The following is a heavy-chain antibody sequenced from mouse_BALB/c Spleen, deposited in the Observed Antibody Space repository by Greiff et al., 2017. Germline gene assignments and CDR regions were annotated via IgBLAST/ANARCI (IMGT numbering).Heavy chain of an antibody. CDR2: IYPGDGDT. D-gene: IGHD1-1*01. CDR3: ARDYGSAGGY. J-gene: IGHJ2*01. Sequence: VQLQQSGAELARPGASVKLSCKASGYTFTSYWMQWVKQRPGQGLEWIGAIYPGDGDTRYTQKFKGKATLTADKSSSTAYMQLSSLASEDSAVYYCARDYGSAGGYWGQGTTLTVSS. V-gene: IGHV1-87*01. CDR1: GYTFTSYW.